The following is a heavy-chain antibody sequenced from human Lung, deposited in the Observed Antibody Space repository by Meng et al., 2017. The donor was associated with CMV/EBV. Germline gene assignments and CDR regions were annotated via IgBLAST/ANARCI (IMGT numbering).Heavy chain of an antibody. CDR3: ARDSKISSGSSSYYYYYGMDV. CDR1: GFTFSSYW. J-gene: IGHJ6*02. V-gene: IGHV3-7*01. Sequence: ESLKISCAASGFTFSSYWMSWARQAPGKGLEWVANIKQDGSEKYYVDSVKGRFTISRDNAKNSLYLQMNSLRAEDTAVYYCARDSKISSGSSSYYYYYGMDVWGQGXTVTVSS. D-gene: IGHD6-6*01. CDR2: IKQDGSEK.